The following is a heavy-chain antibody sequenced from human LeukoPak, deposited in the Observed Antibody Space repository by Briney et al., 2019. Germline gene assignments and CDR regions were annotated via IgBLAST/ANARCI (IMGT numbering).Heavy chain of an antibody. CDR3: ARDKSYYDSSYSFDY. CDR2: ISSSGSTI. Sequence: GGSLRLSCAASGFTFSSYAMHWIRQAPGKGLEWVSYISSSGSTIYYADSVKGRFTISRDNAKNSLYLQMNSLRAEDTAVYYCARDKSYYDSSYSFDYWGQGTLVTVSS. J-gene: IGHJ4*02. D-gene: IGHD3-22*01. V-gene: IGHV3-48*04. CDR1: GFTFSSYA.